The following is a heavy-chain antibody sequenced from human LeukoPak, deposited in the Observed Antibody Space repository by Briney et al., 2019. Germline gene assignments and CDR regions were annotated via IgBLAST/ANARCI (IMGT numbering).Heavy chain of an antibody. J-gene: IGHJ4*02. D-gene: IGHD2-15*01. Sequence: ASVKVSCKASGGTFSSYAISWVRQAPGQGLEWMGRIIPIFGTANYAQKFQGRVTITTDESTSTAYVELSSLRSEDTAVYYCARDPGTATSPFDYWGQGTLVTVSS. V-gene: IGHV1-69*05. CDR1: GGTFSSYA. CDR2: IIPIFGTA. CDR3: ARDPGTATSPFDY.